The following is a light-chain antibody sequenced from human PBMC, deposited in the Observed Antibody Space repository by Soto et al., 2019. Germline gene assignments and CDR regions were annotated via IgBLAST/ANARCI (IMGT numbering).Light chain of an antibody. Sequence: EIVMTQSPATLSVSPGERATLSCRASQSVSSNLAWYQQKPGQAPRLLIYGASTRATGIPAMFSGSGSGTEFTLPISSLQSEDFAVYYCQQDNNWPPYTFGQGTKLEIK. V-gene: IGKV3-15*01. CDR3: QQDNNWPPYT. CDR1: QSVSSN. J-gene: IGKJ2*01. CDR2: GAS.